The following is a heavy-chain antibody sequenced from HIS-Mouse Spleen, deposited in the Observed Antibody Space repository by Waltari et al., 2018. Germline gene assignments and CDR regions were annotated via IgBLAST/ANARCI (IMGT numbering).Heavy chain of an antibody. D-gene: IGHD6-13*01. V-gene: IGHV4-39*07. Sequence: QLQLQESGPGLVKPSETLSLTCTVSGGSISSSSYYWGWSGPPPGKGLGWIGSIYYSGSTYYNPSLKSRVTISVDTSKNQFSLKLSSVTAADTAVYYCAREIPYSSSWYDWYFDLWGRGTLVTVSS. CDR1: GGSISSSSYY. J-gene: IGHJ2*01. CDR2: IYYSGST. CDR3: AREIPYSSSWYDWYFDL.